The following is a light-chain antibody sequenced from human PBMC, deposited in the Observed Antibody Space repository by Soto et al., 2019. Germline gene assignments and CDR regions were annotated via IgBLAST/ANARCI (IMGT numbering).Light chain of an antibody. J-gene: IGKJ5*01. CDR1: QGIRSY. Sequence: DIQLTQSPSFLSASPGDRVTITCRASQGIRSYLAWYQQSPGRAPKLLIYAASTLQSGVPSRFSGSGSGTEFTLTISSLQPEDFATYYCQQLNTFPITVGQGTRLEIK. V-gene: IGKV1-9*01. CDR3: QQLNTFPIT. CDR2: AAS.